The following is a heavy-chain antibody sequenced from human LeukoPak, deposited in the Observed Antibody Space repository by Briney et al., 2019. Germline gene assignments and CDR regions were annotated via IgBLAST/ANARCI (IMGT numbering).Heavy chain of an antibody. CDR1: GGSISSYY. J-gene: IGHJ4*02. CDR3: AREKIVHDYYGSGSYYLNFDY. Sequence: SETLSLTCTVSGGSISSYYWSWIRQPAGKGLEWIGRIYTSGSTNYNPSLKSRVTMSVDTSKNQLSLKLSSVTAADTAVYYCAREKIVHDYYGSGSYYLNFDYWGQGTLVTVSS. CDR2: IYTSGST. D-gene: IGHD3-10*01. V-gene: IGHV4-4*07.